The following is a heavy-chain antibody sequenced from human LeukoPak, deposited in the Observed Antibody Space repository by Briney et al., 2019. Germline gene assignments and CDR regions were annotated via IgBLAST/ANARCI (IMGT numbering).Heavy chain of an antibody. CDR2: IYPGDSDT. Sequence: GESLKIYCKGSGYSFSSYWIGWVRQMPGKGLEWMGIIYPGDSDTRYSPSFQGQVTISADKSISTAYLQWSSLKASDTAMYYCARSAMVTGELYYFDYWGQGTLVTVSS. CDR1: GYSFSSYW. D-gene: IGHD5-18*01. CDR3: ARSAMVTGELYYFDY. J-gene: IGHJ4*02. V-gene: IGHV5-51*01.